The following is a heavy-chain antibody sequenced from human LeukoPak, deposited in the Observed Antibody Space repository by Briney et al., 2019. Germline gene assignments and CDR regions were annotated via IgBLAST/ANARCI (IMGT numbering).Heavy chain of an antibody. Sequence: PGGSLRLSCATSGFTFVDYGLSWVRRAPGKGLEWLCAINYNGAITDYADSVKGRFTISRDNAKNSLYLEMNSLRAEDTAVYYCARDIWNDGNYYMDVWGKGTSVTVSS. V-gene: IGHV3-20*04. CDR2: INYNGAIT. CDR3: ARDIWNDGNYYMDV. J-gene: IGHJ6*03. CDR1: GFTFVDYG. D-gene: IGHD1-1*01.